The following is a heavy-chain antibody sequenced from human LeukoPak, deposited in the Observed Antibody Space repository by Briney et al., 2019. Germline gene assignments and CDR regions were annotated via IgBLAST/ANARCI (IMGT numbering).Heavy chain of an antibody. J-gene: IGHJ3*02. Sequence: GGSLRLSCAASGFTFSSYDMHWVRQATGKGLEWVSAIGIAGDTYYPGSVKGRSTISRENAKNSLYLQMNSLRAGDTAVYYCARAQGGAFDIWGQGTMVTVSS. CDR3: ARAQGGAFDI. D-gene: IGHD3-16*01. CDR2: IGIAGDT. CDR1: GFTFSSYD. V-gene: IGHV3-13*01.